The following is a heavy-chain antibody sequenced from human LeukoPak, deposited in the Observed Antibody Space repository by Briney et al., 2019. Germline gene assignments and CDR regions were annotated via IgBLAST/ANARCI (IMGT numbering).Heavy chain of an antibody. CDR2: INAGNGNT. CDR3: ATVGVYGRGWSPYYYGMDV. D-gene: IGHD6-19*01. J-gene: IGHJ6*02. V-gene: IGHV1-3*01. Sequence: ASVKVSCKASGYTFTSYAMHWVRQAPGQRLEWMGWINAGNGNTKYSQKFQGRVTITRDTSARTAYMELNRLRSEDTAVYYCATVGVYGRGWSPYYYGMDVWGQGTTVTVSS. CDR1: GYTFTSYA.